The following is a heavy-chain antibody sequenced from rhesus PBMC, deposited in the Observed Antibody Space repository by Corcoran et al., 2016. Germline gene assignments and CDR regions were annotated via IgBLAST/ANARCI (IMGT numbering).Heavy chain of an antibody. CDR2: MSSDGSST. CDR1: GFTFSNYW. Sequence: EVQLVESGGGLVQPGGSLRLSCAASGFTFSNYWMYWVRQAPGKGLEWVSRMSSDGSSTSYADSVKGRFTISRENAKNSLYLQMNSLRAEDTAVYYCAKDLNEDDTWGQGVLVTVSS. V-gene: IGHV3-119*01. CDR3: AKDLNEDDT. D-gene: IGHD3-9*01. J-gene: IGHJ4*01.